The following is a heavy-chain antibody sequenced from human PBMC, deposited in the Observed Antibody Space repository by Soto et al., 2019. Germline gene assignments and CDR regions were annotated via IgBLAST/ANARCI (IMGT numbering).Heavy chain of an antibody. CDR1: IFTIDSYA. Sequence: EVQLLESGGGLIQPGGSLRLSCAASIFTIDSYAMSWVRQAPGKGLEWVSSISGSGSSTYYADSVKGRVTISKDNSRNRLLLLMNSRRAGDAAVYYCAISTRWGYYGMDVWGQGTTVTVSS. J-gene: IGHJ6*02. CDR3: AISTRWGYYGMDV. D-gene: IGHD2-2*01. V-gene: IGHV3-23*01. CDR2: ISGSGSST.